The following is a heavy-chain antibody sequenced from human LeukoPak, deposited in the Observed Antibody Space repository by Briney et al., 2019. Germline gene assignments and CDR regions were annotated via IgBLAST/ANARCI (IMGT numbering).Heavy chain of an antibody. CDR1: GASISSSY. V-gene: IGHV4-59*01. J-gene: IGHJ3*02. Sequence: SETLSLTCTVSGASISSSYWSWIRQPPGKRLEWIGYIYYNGSTNSNPSLKSRVTISADTSKNRFSLKLSSVTAADTAIYYCVRGNYDNRGYSNAFDIWGQGTMVAVSS. D-gene: IGHD3-22*01. CDR3: VRGNYDNRGYSNAFDI. CDR2: IYYNGST.